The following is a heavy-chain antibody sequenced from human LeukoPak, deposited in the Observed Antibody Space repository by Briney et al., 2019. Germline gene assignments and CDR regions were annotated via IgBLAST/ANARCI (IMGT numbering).Heavy chain of an antibody. CDR1: GFTFSNYW. V-gene: IGHV3-7*01. Sequence: GGSLRLSCAASGFTFSNYWMCWVRQAPGKGLEWVANIKEDGSEKYYVDSVKGRFTISRDNAKNSLYLQMNSLRAGDTAVYYCAKDRTAAAVVGQLDSWGQGTLVTVYS. D-gene: IGHD6-13*01. CDR3: AKDRTAAAVVGQLDS. J-gene: IGHJ5*01. CDR2: IKEDGSEK.